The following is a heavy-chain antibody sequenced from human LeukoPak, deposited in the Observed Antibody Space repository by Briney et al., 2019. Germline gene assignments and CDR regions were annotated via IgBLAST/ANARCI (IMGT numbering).Heavy chain of an antibody. Sequence: ASLKASCTASGYTFTDYYMHSVRQAPGQGLEWLGWINPNIGGTNYAQTFQGRFTMNRDTSISTAYMELSRLRSDDTAVYYCAREYYDSSAYNQEAIDYWGQGTLVTVSS. CDR1: GYTFTDYY. CDR2: INPNIGGT. J-gene: IGHJ4*02. CDR3: AREYYDSSAYNQEAIDY. V-gene: IGHV1-2*02. D-gene: IGHD3-22*01.